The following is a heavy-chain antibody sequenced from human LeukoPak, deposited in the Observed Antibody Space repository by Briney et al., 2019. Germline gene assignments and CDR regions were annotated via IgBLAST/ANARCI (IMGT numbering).Heavy chain of an antibody. Sequence: PGGSLRLSCSASGFTFSSYAMHWVRQAPGKGLEYVSAISSKGGSTYYADSVKGRFTISRDDPKNTLYLQMSGLRTEDTAVYYYVKDHGSNGDYGDWFDFWGQGTLVTVSS. CDR3: VKDHGSNGDYGDWFDF. V-gene: IGHV3-64D*09. CDR2: ISSKGGST. CDR1: GFTFSSYA. J-gene: IGHJ4*02. D-gene: IGHD4-17*01.